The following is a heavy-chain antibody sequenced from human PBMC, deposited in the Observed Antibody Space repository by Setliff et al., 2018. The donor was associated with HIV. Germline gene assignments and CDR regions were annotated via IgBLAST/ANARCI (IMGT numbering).Heavy chain of an antibody. D-gene: IGHD6-19*01. J-gene: IGHJ6*01. CDR1: DSGTYY. Sequence: PSETLSLTCTVSDSGTYYWSWIRQPAGKGLEWIGRVSSRGDTNYNPSLKSRVTMSVDTSKNQFSLKLSSVTAADTAVYYCARRPQWLGHYYGLDLWGPGTTVTVSS. CDR3: ARRPQWLGHYYGLDL. CDR2: VSSRGDT. V-gene: IGHV4-4*07.